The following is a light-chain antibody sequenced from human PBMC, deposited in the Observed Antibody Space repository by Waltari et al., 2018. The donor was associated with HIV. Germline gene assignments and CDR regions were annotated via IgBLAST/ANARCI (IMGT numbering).Light chain of an antibody. CDR3: QCSYLSIVV. V-gene: IGLV6-57*04. CDR2: EEN. CDR1: SGSIANYY. J-gene: IGLJ2*01. Sequence: NFMLTQPHSVSESPGETVTISCTRSSGSIANYYVQWYQQRPGSAPTTVIYEENKRPSGVPGLFCGYLESSSSSACLTVSGLKTEDEADCYCQCSYLSIVVFGGGTMLTVL.